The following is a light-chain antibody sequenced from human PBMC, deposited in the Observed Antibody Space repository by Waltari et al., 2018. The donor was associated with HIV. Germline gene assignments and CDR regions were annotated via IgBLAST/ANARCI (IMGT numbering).Light chain of an antibody. Sequence: EIVLTQSPGTLSLSPGERATLSCRASQSVTSSYLAWYQQKPGQAPRLLIYGASNRATGIPDRFSGSGSGTDFTLSISRLEPEDFAVYYCQQYGSPPLTFGPGTKMDI. J-gene: IGKJ3*01. CDR3: QQYGSPPLT. CDR2: GAS. CDR1: QSVTSSY. V-gene: IGKV3-20*01.